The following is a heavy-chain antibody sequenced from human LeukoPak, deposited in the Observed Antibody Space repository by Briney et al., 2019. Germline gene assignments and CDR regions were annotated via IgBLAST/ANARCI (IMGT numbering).Heavy chain of an antibody. CDR1: GFTFSSYG. CDR3: ARGLPAAMGGDAFDI. V-gene: IGHV3-30*03. J-gene: IGHJ3*02. D-gene: IGHD2-2*01. Sequence: GGSLRLSCAASGFTFSSYGMHWVRQAPGKGLEWVAVISYDGSNKYYADSVKGRFTISRDNSKNTLYLQMNSLRAEDTAVYYCARGLPAAMGGDAFDIWGQGTMVTVSS. CDR2: ISYDGSNK.